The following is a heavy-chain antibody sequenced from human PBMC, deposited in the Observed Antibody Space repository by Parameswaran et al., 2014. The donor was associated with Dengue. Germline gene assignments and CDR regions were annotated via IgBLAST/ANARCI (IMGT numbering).Heavy chain of an antibody. Sequence: WIRQPPGKGLEWVSGISWNSGSIGYADSVKGRFTISRDNAKNTLYLQVNSLRTEDTAVYYCAKDRHPYSGSYYYFDYWGQGTLVTVSS. CDR3: AKDRHPYSGSYYYFDY. V-gene: IGHV3-9*01. D-gene: IGHD1-26*01. J-gene: IGHJ4*02. CDR2: ISWNSGSI.